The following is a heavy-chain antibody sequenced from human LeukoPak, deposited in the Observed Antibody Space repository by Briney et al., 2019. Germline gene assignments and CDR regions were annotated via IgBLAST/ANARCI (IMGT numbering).Heavy chain of an antibody. CDR2: TYYRSRWFT. Sequence: SSQTLSLTCAISGDSVSSHSAAWSWIRQSPSRGLEWLGRTYYRSRWFTDYAVSVKTRITINPDTSKNQFSLQLDSVTPAYTAVYFCAKGFDSNAWGSDYWGQGNLVTVSS. J-gene: IGHJ4*02. CDR3: AKGFDSNAWGSDY. CDR1: GDSVSSHSAA. D-gene: IGHD6-19*01. V-gene: IGHV6-1*01.